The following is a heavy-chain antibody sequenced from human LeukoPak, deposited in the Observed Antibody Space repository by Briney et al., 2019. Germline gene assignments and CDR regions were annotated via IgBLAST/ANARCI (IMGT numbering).Heavy chain of an antibody. CDR2: IYYSGST. CDR1: GGPISSYY. CDR3: ARSGKRANYYDSSGYYYAFDY. Sequence: PSETLSLTCTVSGGPISSYYWSWIRQPPGKGLEWIGYIYYSGSTNYNPSLKSRVTISVDTSKNQFSLKLSSVTAADTAVYYCARSGKRANYYDSSGYYYAFDYWGQGTLVTVSS. V-gene: IGHV4-59*01. D-gene: IGHD3-22*01. J-gene: IGHJ4*02.